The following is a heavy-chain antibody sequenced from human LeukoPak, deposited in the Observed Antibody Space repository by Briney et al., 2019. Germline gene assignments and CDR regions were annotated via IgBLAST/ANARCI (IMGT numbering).Heavy chain of an antibody. CDR3: ARMEQLLLDSWLDP. D-gene: IGHD2-2*01. CDR2: ISPIFGTV. Sequence: ASVKVSCKASGGTFSRYAISWVRQAPGQGLEWMGGISPIFGTVNYAQKFQGRVTITADESTSTAYMEVSSLRSEDTAVYYCARMEQLLLDSWLDPWGQGTLVTVSS. J-gene: IGHJ5*02. CDR1: GGTFSRYA. V-gene: IGHV1-69*13.